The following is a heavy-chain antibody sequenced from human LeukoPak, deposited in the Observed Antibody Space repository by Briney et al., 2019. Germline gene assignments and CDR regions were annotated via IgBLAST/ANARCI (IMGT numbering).Heavy chain of an antibody. V-gene: IGHV4-59*08. J-gene: IGHJ1*01. CDR3: ARHSKYYYDSSGSYVGYFQH. CDR2: IYYSGST. D-gene: IGHD3-22*01. Sequence: SETLSLTCTVSGGSISVYYWSWIRQPPGKGLEWIGYIYYSGSTNYNPSLKSRVTISVDTSKNQLSLKLNSVTAADTAVYYCARHSKYYYDSSGSYVGYFQHWGQGTLVTVSS. CDR1: GGSISVYY.